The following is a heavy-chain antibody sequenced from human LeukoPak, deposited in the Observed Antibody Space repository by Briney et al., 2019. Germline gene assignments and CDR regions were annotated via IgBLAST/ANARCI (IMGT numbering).Heavy chain of an antibody. J-gene: IGHJ4*02. Sequence: SQTLSLTCTVSGGPISSGAYYWSWIRQHPGEGLEWIGYIYYSGSTYYNPSLKSRVIISIDTSKNQFSLNLSSVTAADTAVYYCARAPIGSGNDYYFDYWGQGTLVTVSS. CDR3: ARAPIGSGNDYYFDY. CDR2: IYYSGST. V-gene: IGHV4-31*03. D-gene: IGHD3-10*01. CDR1: GGPISSGAYY.